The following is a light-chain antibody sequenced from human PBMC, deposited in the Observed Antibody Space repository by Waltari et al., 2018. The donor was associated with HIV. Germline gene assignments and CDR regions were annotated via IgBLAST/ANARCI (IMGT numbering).Light chain of an antibody. CDR1: SSDVGTYSL. CDR2: EGN. J-gene: IGLJ2*01. CDR3: SSYTSFSTVL. V-gene: IGLV2-23*03. Sequence: QSALTQPASVSGSPGQSITISCTGSSSDVGTYSLVSWYQHHPGKAPKPMIYEGNKRPSGVSNRFSGSKSGNTASLTISGLQAEDEADYYCSSYTSFSTVLFGGGTKLTVL.